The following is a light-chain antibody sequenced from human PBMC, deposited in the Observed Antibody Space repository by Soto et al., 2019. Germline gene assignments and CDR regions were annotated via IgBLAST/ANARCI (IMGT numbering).Light chain of an antibody. CDR1: SSDVGGYNY. CDR3: SSYMSGSARVV. V-gene: IGLV2-14*03. CDR2: GVS. J-gene: IGLJ2*01. Sequence: QSALTQPASVSGSPGQSITISCTGTSSDVGGYNYVSWYQQQPGKAPKLMMFGVSDRPSGVSSRFSGSKSGNTASLTISGRQAEDEADYYCSSYMSGSARVVFGGGTKLTVL.